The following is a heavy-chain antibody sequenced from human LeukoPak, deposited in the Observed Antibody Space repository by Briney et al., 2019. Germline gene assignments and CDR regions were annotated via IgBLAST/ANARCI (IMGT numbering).Heavy chain of an antibody. J-gene: IGHJ6*02. CDR1: GGSFSGYY. CDR2: INHSGST. Sequence: PSETLSLTCAVYGGSFSGYYWSWIRQPPGEGLEWIGEINHSGSTNYNPSLKSRVTISVDTSKNQFSLKLSSVTAADTAVYYCARGYCSSTSCYLYYYYGMDVWGQGTTVTVSS. CDR3: ARGYCSSTSCYLYYYYGMDV. V-gene: IGHV4-34*01. D-gene: IGHD2-2*01.